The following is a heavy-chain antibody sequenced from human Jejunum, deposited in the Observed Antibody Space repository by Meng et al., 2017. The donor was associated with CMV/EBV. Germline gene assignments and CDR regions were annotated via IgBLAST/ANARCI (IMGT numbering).Heavy chain of an antibody. J-gene: IGHJ4*02. CDR3: ARGECRGYYCVDY. CDR2: ISPNGNI. D-gene: IGHD3-22*01. V-gene: IGHV4-4*07. Sequence: QAVLQESGPGLVRPSETLSLTCTVSGDSISNYFWSWIRQPAGKKLVWIGRISPNGNINSIPSLHVRVTISLDTSNYQIFLNLTSVTAADTALYYCARGECRGYYCVDYWGQGILVTVSS. CDR1: GDSISNYF.